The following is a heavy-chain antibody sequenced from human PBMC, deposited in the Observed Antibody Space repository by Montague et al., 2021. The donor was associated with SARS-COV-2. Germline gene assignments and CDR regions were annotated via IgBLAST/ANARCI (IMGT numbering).Heavy chain of an antibody. CDR2: TYYSGST. Sequence: TLSLTCTVSGGSISSGGYYWSWIRQRPGKGLEWIGYTYYSGSTYYNPSLKSRVTISVDTSKNQFSLKLSSVTAADTAVYYCARDVLAWSYYGSGSYPDGMDVWGQGTTVTVSS. J-gene: IGHJ6*02. CDR3: ARDVLAWSYYGSGSYPDGMDV. D-gene: IGHD3-10*01. CDR1: GGSISSGGYY. V-gene: IGHV4-31*03.